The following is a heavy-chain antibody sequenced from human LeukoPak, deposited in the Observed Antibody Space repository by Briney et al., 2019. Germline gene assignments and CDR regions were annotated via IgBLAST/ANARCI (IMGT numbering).Heavy chain of an antibody. D-gene: IGHD3-16*01. CDR1: GFTVSSNY. V-gene: IGHV3-13*01. CDR2: IGTAGDT. J-gene: IGHJ4*02. Sequence: PGGSLRLSCAASGFTVSSNYMGWVRQAPGKGLEWVSAIGTAGDTYYPGSVKGRFTISRENAKNSLYLQMNSLRAEDTAVYYCAGEGGDNIWGNDFDYWGQGTLVTVSS. CDR3: AGEGGDNIWGNDFDY.